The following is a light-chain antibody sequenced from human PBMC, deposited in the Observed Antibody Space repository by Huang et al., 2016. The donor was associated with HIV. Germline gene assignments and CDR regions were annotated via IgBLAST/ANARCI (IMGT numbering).Light chain of an antibody. J-gene: IGKJ2*03. CDR1: QSVKNNY. Sequence: EILLTQSPDTLSLSPGERATLSCRASQSVKNNYLAWYQQKPGQAPRLLICRASTRSTGIPDLFSGSGSGTDFTLTISRLEPDDFAVYYCQQFGSSPPYSFGQGTKLEIK. V-gene: IGKV3-20*01. CDR2: RAS. CDR3: QQFGSSPPYS.